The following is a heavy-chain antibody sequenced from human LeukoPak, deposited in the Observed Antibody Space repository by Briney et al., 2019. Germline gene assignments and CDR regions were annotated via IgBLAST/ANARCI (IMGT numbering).Heavy chain of an antibody. Sequence: GGSLRLSCAASGFTFSSYSMNWVRQAPEKGLEWVSSTSSSTSYIYYADSVKGRFTISRDNAKNSLYLQMNSLRAEDTAVYYCARGYCSGGSCYGPGYWGQGTLVTVSS. J-gene: IGHJ4*02. D-gene: IGHD2-15*01. CDR2: TSSSTSYI. CDR1: GFTFSSYS. CDR3: ARGYCSGGSCYGPGY. V-gene: IGHV3-21*01.